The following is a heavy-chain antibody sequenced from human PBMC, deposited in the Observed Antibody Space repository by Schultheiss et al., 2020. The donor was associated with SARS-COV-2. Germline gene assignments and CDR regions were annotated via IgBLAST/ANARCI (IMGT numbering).Heavy chain of an antibody. CDR3: ARDGQITIFGVVHWFDP. CDR1: GFTFSSYS. CDR2: ISSSSSYI. Sequence: GGSLRLSCAASGFTFSSYSMNWVRQAPGKGLEWVSSISSSSSYIYYADSVKGRFTISRDNSKNTLYLQMNSLRAEDTAVYYCARDGQITIFGVVHWFDPWGQGTLVTVSS. D-gene: IGHD3-3*01. J-gene: IGHJ5*02. V-gene: IGHV3-21*01.